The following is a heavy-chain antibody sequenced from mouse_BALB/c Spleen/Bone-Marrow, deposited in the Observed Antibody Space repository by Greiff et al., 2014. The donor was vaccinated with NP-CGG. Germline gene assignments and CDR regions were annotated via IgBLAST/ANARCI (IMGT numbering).Heavy chain of an antibody. CDR2: ILPGRGST. CDR3: ARWDTTAMDY. V-gene: IGHV1-9*01. CDR1: GYTFSSYW. Sequence: QVQLQQSGAELMKPGASVKISCKATGYTFSSYWIEWVKQRPGHGLEWIGEILPGRGSTNYNEKFKGKATFTSDTSSNTAYMQLSILTSEDSAVYYCARWDTTAMDYWGQGTSVTVSA. D-gene: IGHD1-1*01. J-gene: IGHJ4*01.